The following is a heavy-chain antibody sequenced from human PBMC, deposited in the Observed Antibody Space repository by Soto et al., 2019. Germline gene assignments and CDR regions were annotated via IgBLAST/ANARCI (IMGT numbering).Heavy chain of an antibody. Sequence: VTVACKASGDTFLSTSITWVRQAPGQGLEWMGGIIPVFGSANYAQKFQGRATITADESTSTAYMELSSLRSQDTAVYFCARDDGWNYRYYDMEVWGQGTKVTVSS. CDR1: GDTFLSTS. CDR2: IIPVFGSA. J-gene: IGHJ6*02. CDR3: ARDDGWNYRYYDMEV. V-gene: IGHV1-69*13. D-gene: IGHD1-7*01.